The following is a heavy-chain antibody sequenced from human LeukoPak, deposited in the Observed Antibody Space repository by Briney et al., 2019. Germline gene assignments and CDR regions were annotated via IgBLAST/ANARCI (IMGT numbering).Heavy chain of an antibody. V-gene: IGHV4-38-2*02. CDR1: GYSISSGYY. Sequence: SETLSLTCAVSGYSISSGYYWGWIRQPPGKGLEWIGSIYHSGSTYYNPSLKSRATISVDTSKNQFSLKLSSVTAADTAVYYCAREDMVRGVIIYYYGMDVWGKGTTVTVSS. CDR3: AREDMVRGVIIYYYGMDV. J-gene: IGHJ6*04. D-gene: IGHD3-10*01. CDR2: IYHSGST.